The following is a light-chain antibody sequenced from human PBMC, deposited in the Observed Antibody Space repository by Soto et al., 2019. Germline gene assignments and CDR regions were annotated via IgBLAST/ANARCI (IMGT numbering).Light chain of an antibody. J-gene: IGLJ1*01. CDR1: SSDIGGYDY. V-gene: IGLV2-14*01. CDR3: CSYTRTSNHYF. Sequence: SGLTQPASVSGSAGQSITISGTGTSSDIGGYDYVSWYQQRPGKAPKLMIYEVRYRPSGVSNRFSGSKSGNTASLTISGLQAEDEAVYYCCSYTRTSNHYFFGSGTKVTVL. CDR2: EVR.